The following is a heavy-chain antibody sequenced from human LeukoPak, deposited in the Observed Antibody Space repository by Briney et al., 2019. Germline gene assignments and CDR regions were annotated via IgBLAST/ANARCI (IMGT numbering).Heavy chain of an antibody. CDR2: INHSGST. D-gene: IGHD3-16*02. V-gene: IGHV4-34*01. CDR1: GGSFSGYY. Sequence: SETLSLTCAVYGGSFSGYYWSWIRQPPGKGLEWIGEINHSGSTNYNPSLKSQVTISVDTSKNQFSLKLSSVTAADTAVYYCARGPVRLGELSFWSNDAFDIWGQGTMVTVSS. J-gene: IGHJ3*02. CDR3: ARGPVRLGELSFWSNDAFDI.